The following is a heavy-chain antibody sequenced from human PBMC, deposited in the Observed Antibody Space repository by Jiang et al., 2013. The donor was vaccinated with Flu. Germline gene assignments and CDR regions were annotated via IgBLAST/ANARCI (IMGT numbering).Heavy chain of an antibody. D-gene: IGHD6-13*01. V-gene: IGHV4-38-2*01. J-gene: IGHJ4*02. Sequence: LLKPSETLSLTCAVSGYSISSGYYWGWIRQPPGKGLEWIGSIYHSGSTYYNPSLKSRVTISVDTSKNQFSLKLSSVTAADTAVYYCASSPHRWYSYYWGQGTLVTVSS. CDR2: IYHSGST. CDR3: ASSPHRWYSYY. CDR1: GYSISSGYY.